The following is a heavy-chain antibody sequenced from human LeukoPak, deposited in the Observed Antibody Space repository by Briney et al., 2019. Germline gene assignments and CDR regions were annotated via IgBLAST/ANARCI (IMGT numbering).Heavy chain of an antibody. CDR1: GYTFTSYY. CDR2: INPSGGST. J-gene: IGHJ3*02. CDR3: ARGGGSGWYADAFDI. V-gene: IGHV1-46*01. D-gene: IGHD6-19*01. Sequence: GASVKVSCKASGYTFTSYYMHWVRQAPGQGLEWMGIINPSGGSTSYAQKFQGRVTMTRDTSTSTVYMELSSLRSEDTAVYYCARGGGSGWYADAFDIWGQGTMVTVSS.